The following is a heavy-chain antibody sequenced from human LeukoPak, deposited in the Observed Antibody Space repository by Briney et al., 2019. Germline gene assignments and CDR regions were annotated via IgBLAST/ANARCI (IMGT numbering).Heavy chain of an antibody. Sequence: SVKVSCKASGGTFSSYAISWVRQAPGQGLEWMGSIIPIFGAANYAQKVQGRVTITTDESKSTAYMDLSSLRSEDTAVYYCARGNLSDSSGYYYPYYYYYMDVWGKGTTVTVSS. CDR2: IIPIFGAA. J-gene: IGHJ6*03. D-gene: IGHD3-22*01. CDR3: ARGNLSDSSGYYYPYYYYYMDV. V-gene: IGHV1-69*05. CDR1: GGTFSSYA.